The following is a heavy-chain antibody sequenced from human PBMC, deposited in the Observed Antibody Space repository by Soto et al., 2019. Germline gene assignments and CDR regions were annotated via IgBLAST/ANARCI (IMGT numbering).Heavy chain of an antibody. J-gene: IGHJ5*02. V-gene: IGHV1-46*02. Sequence: QVQLVQSGAEVRKPGASVKLSCQTSGYPFNSYHMHWVRQAPGQGLEWMGVINPTEGRTRYSQKFQDRVTMTRDTSTSTVYMELSSLRSEDTAIHFCARGREISFGYNWFDPWGQGTLVTVSS. CDR3: ARGREISFGYNWFDP. D-gene: IGHD5-18*01. CDR1: GYPFNSYH. CDR2: INPTEGRT.